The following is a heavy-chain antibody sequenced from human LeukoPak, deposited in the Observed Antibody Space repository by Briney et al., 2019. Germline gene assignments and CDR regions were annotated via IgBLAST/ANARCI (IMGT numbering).Heavy chain of an antibody. CDR1: GGSISGYY. CDR3: ARGSRVFDY. D-gene: IGHD6-13*01. V-gene: IGHV4-34*01. J-gene: IGHJ4*02. CDR2: INHSGST. Sequence: PSETLSLTCTVSGGSISGYYWSWIRQPPGKGLEWIGEINHSGSTNYNPSLKSRVTISVDTSKNQFSLKLSSVTAADTAVYYCARGSRVFDYWGQGTLVTVSS.